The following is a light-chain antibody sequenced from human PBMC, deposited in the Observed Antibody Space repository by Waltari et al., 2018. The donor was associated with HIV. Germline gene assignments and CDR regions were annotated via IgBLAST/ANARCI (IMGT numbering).Light chain of an antibody. CDR2: GAS. V-gene: IGKV3-15*01. CDR3: QQYNNWPPIT. Sequence: ETVMTQSPATLSVSPGEGATLSCRASQNVSSSLAWYQQKPGQGPRLLIYGASTRATGIPARFSGRGSGTEFTLTISSLQSEDFAVYHCQQYNNWPPITFGQGTRLEIK. J-gene: IGKJ5*01. CDR1: QNVSSS.